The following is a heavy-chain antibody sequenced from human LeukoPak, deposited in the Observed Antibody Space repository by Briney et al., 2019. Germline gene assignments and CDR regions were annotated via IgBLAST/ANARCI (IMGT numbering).Heavy chain of an antibody. CDR3: AKPKVGYYDPYGMDV. J-gene: IGHJ6*02. CDR1: GFTFSSYG. D-gene: IGHD3-3*01. CDR2: ISYDGSNK. Sequence: PGRSLRLSCAASGFTFSSYGMHWVRQAPGKGLEWVAVISYDGSNKYYADSVKGRFTISRDNSKNTLYVQMNSLRAEDTVVYYCAKPKVGYYDPYGMDVWGQGTTVTVSS. V-gene: IGHV3-30*18.